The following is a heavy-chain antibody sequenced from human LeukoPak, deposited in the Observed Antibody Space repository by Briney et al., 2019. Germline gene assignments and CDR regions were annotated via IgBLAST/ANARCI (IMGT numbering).Heavy chain of an antibody. Sequence: PSETLSLTCTVSGGSVSSYYWSWIRQPAGKGLEWIGRIYTSGSTNYNPSLKSRVTMSVDTSKNQFSLKLSSVTAADTAVYYCARDLYDSSSWGYNELGQSLSVFDYWGQGTLVTVSS. CDR2: IYTSGST. CDR3: ARDLYDSSSWGYNELGQSLSVFDY. V-gene: IGHV4-4*07. D-gene: IGHD6-13*01. J-gene: IGHJ4*02. CDR1: GGSVSSYY.